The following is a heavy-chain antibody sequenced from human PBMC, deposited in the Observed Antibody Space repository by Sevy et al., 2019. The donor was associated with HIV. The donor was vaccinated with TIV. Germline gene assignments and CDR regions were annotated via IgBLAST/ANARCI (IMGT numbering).Heavy chain of an antibody. Sequence: SETLSLTCTVSGGSISSGGYYWSWIRQHPGKGLEWIGYIYYSGGTYYNPSLKSRVTISVDTSKNQFSLKLSSVTAADTAVYYCARDRGSSSTGVYYYYYGMDVWGQGTMVTVSS. V-gene: IGHV4-31*03. CDR2: IYYSGGT. CDR1: GGSISSGGYY. CDR3: ARDRGSSSTGVYYYYYGMDV. D-gene: IGHD6-6*01. J-gene: IGHJ6*02.